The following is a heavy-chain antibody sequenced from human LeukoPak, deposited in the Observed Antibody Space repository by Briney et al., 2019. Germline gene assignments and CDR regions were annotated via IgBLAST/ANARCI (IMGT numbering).Heavy chain of an antibody. V-gene: IGHV4-39*07. J-gene: IGHJ2*01. CDR3: ASRYGDYVPDWYFDL. CDR2: IYYSGST. CDR1: GGSISSSSYY. Sequence: SETLSLTCTVSGGSISSSSYYWGWIRQPPGKGLEWIGSIYYSGSTYYNPSLKSRVTISVDTSKNQFSLKLSSVTAADTAVYYCASRYGDYVPDWYFDLWGRGTLVTVSS. D-gene: IGHD4-17*01.